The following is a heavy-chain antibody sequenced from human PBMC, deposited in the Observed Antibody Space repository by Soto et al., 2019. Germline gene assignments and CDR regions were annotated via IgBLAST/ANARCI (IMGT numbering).Heavy chain of an antibody. D-gene: IGHD3-3*01. CDR1: GYTFTSYG. Sequence: QVQLVQSGAEVKKPGASVKVSCKASGYTFTSYGISWVRQAPGQGLEWMGWISAYNGNTNYAQKLQGRVTMTTDTSTSQAYMELRSLRSDDTAVYYWARDSVLPVGVVMRFDYWGQGTLVTVSS. CDR3: ARDSVLPVGVVMRFDY. V-gene: IGHV1-18*01. J-gene: IGHJ4*02. CDR2: ISAYNGNT.